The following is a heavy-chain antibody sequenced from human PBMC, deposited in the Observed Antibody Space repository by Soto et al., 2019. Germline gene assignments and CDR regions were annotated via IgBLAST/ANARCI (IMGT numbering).Heavy chain of an antibody. J-gene: IGHJ6*02. CDR2: INWNSGSI. D-gene: IGHD3-10*01. V-gene: IGHV3-9*01. Sequence: DEQLVESGGGLVQPGRSLRLSCAASGFTFDDYAMHWVQQAPGKGLEWVSGINWNSGSIGYADSVKGRFTISRDNAKTSLYLQMNSLRAEDTALYYCAKDRGSGSYAANYYYYGMDVWGQGTTVTVSS. CDR3: AKDRGSGSYAANYYYYGMDV. CDR1: GFTFDDYA.